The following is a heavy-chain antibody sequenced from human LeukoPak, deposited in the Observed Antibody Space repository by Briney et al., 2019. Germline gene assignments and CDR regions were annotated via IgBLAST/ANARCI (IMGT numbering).Heavy chain of an antibody. Sequence: GGSLRLSCAASGFTFSSYGMHWVRQAPGKGLEWVALIRYDGDNKQYADSVKGRFTISRDNSKNTLYLQINSLRAEDTAVYYCAREASSIAARGAFDIWGQGTMVTVSS. J-gene: IGHJ3*02. CDR2: IRYDGDNK. V-gene: IGHV3-30*02. CDR1: GFTFSSYG. CDR3: AREASSIAARGAFDI. D-gene: IGHD6-6*01.